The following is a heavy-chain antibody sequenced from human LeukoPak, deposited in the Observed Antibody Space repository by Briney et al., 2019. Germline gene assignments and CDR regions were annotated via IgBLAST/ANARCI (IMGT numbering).Heavy chain of an antibody. J-gene: IGHJ4*02. CDR2: ISSSGRTI. CDR3: ARPSHMGYSFDY. D-gene: IGHD1-26*01. CDR1: GFTFSSYE. Sequence: GGSLRLSCAASGFTFSSYEMNWVRQAPGKGLVWVSYISSSGRTIYYADSVKGRFTISRDNAKNSLYLQMNSLRVEDTAVYYCARPSHMGYSFDYWGQGTLVTVSS. V-gene: IGHV3-48*03.